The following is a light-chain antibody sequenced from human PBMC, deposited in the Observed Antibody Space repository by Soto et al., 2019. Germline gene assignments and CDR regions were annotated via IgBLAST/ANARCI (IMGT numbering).Light chain of an antibody. J-gene: IGLJ1*01. Sequence: QSALTQPASVSGSPGQSITVSCTGTSSDVGGYNYVSWYQQHPGKAPKLMIYDVSNRPSGVSNRFSGSKSGNTASLTISGLQDEDEADYYCSSYTSSSTLYVFGTGTKVXVL. CDR2: DVS. V-gene: IGLV2-14*01. CDR1: SSDVGGYNY. CDR3: SSYTSSSTLYV.